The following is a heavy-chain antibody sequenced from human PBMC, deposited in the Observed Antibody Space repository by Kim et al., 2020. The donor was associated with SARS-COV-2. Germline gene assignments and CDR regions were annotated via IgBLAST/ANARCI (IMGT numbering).Heavy chain of an antibody. J-gene: IGHJ6*02. D-gene: IGHD2-2*01. CDR1: GFTFDGYC. CDR3: ASSTSPGQYYYYYGMDV. Sequence: GGSLRLSCVASGFTFDGYCMSWVRQAPGKGLEWVSLISADGGSTYYVDSVKGRFTISRDNSKNSLSLQMNSLRTEDTAWYYCASSTSPGQYYYYYGMDVSGPGTPGTLSS. V-gene: IGHV3-43*02. CDR2: ISADGGST.